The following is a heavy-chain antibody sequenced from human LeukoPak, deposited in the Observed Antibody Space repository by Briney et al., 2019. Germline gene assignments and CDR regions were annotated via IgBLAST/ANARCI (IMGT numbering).Heavy chain of an antibody. Sequence: SETLSLTCTVSGGSISSYYWSWIRQPAGKGLEWIGRTYASGTTDYNPALKSRVTMSVDTSKIQFSLKLSSVTAADTAVYYCARAGGYSPVIIDYWGQGTLVTVSS. D-gene: IGHD5-18*01. CDR2: TYASGTT. V-gene: IGHV4-4*07. CDR1: GGSISSYY. CDR3: ARAGGYSPVIIDY. J-gene: IGHJ4*02.